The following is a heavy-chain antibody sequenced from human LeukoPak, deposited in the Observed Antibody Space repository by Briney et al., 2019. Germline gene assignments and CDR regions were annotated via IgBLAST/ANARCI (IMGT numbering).Heavy chain of an antibody. V-gene: IGHV3-48*02. CDR1: GFTFSSYS. Sequence: GGSLRLSCAASGFTFSSYSMNWVRQAPGKGLEWVSYISSSSSTIYYADSVKGRFTISRDNAKNSLYLQMNSLRDEDTAVYYCARDSRAYYDFWSGYSAGNWFDPWGQGTLVTVSS. J-gene: IGHJ5*02. CDR3: ARDSRAYYDFWSGYSAGNWFDP. CDR2: ISSSSSTI. D-gene: IGHD3-3*01.